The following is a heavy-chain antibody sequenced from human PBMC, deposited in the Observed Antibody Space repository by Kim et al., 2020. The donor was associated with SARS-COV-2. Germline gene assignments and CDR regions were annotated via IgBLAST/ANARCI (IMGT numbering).Heavy chain of an antibody. J-gene: IGHJ5*02. V-gene: IGHV4-59*08. CDR1: GGSISSYY. Sequence: SETLSLTCTVSGGSISSYYWSWIRQPPGKGLEWIGYIYYSGSTNYNPSLKSRVTISVDMSKNQFSLKLSSVTAADTAVYYCARLSTGPYYYDSSRRYSWFDPWGQGTLVTVSS. CDR2: IYYSGST. CDR3: ARLSTGPYYYDSSRRYSWFDP. D-gene: IGHD3-22*01.